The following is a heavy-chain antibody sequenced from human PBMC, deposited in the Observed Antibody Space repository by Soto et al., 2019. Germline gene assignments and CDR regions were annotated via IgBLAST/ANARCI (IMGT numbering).Heavy chain of an antibody. CDR1: GGSFSGYY. J-gene: IGHJ4*02. V-gene: IGHV4-34*01. CDR3: ARGAKRYYDSSGHMVTNLEYIY. D-gene: IGHD3-22*01. CDR2: INHSGST. Sequence: QVQLQQWGAGLLKPSETLSLTCAVYGGSFSGYYWSWIRQPPGKGLEWIGEINHSGSTNYNPSLKSRVTISVDTSKNQFSLKLSSVTAADTAVYYCARGAKRYYDSSGHMVTNLEYIYWGQGTLVTVSS.